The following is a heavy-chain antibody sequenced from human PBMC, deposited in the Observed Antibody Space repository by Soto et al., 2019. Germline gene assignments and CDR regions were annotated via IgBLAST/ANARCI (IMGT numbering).Heavy chain of an antibody. CDR3: ARIPENPYYYDSSGSPGFDY. J-gene: IGHJ4*02. CDR1: GFSLSTARMG. V-gene: IGHV2-26*01. D-gene: IGHD3-22*01. Sequence: SVPTRVNPPDTLTLTCTVSGFSLSTARMGVSWIRQPPGKALEWLAHIFSNDEKSYSTSLKSRLTISKDTSKSQVVLTMTNMDPVDTATYYCARIPENPYYYDSSGSPGFDYWGQGTLVTVSS. CDR2: IFSNDEK.